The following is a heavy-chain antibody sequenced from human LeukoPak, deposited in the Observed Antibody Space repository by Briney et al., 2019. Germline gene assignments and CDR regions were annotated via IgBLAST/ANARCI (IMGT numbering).Heavy chain of an antibody. CDR2: IIPIFGTA. D-gene: IGHD2-15*01. V-gene: IGHV1-69*05. J-gene: IGHJ4*02. CDR1: GGTFSSYA. Sequence: SVKVSCKXSGGTFSSYAISWVRQSPGQGLEWVGGIIPIFGTANYAQKFQGRVTITTDESTSTAYMELSSLRSEDTAVYYCARDLYCSGGSCYSGIDYWGQGTLVTVSS. CDR3: ARDLYCSGGSCYSGIDY.